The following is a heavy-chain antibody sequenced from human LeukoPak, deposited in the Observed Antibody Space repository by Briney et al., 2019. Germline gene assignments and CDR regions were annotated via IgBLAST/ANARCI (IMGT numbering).Heavy chain of an antibody. CDR3: ARSRAGGTPGYAFDI. D-gene: IGHD1-26*01. CDR2: INSNSGGT. CDR1: GYTFTGYY. Sequence: GASVKVSCKASGYTFTGYYMHWVRQAPGQGLEWMGWINSNSGGTNYAQKFQGWVTMTRDTSISTAYMELSRLRSDDTAVYYCARSRAGGTPGYAFDIWGQGTMVTVSS. V-gene: IGHV1-2*04. J-gene: IGHJ3*02.